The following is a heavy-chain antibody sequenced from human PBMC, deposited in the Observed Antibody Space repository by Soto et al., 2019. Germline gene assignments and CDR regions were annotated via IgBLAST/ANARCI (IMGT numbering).Heavy chain of an antibody. V-gene: IGHV3-23*01. CDR3: AKSLRSGYYYGY. D-gene: IGHD3-22*01. J-gene: IGHJ4*02. CDR2: ISGSGGST. Sequence: EVQLLESGGGLVQPGGSLRLSCAASGFTFSSYAMSWVRQAPGKGLEWVSAISGSGGSTYYADSVKGRFTISRDNSKNTLYLQMNSLRAEDMAVYYCAKSLRSGYYYGYWGQGTLVTVSS. CDR1: GFTFSSYA.